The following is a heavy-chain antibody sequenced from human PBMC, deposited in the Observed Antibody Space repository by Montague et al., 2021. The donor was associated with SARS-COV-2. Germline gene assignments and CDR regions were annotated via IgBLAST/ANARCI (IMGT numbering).Heavy chain of an antibody. CDR1: GGSINNYQ. Sequence: SETLSLTCTVSGGSINNYQWNWIRQSPGKGPEWIGYINYIGDTNYNPSLRSRVTMSVDRSTNQFSLRLNSVTAADSAVYYCARSPHFAGCGWSYSFDLWGQGTLVPVSA. J-gene: IGHJ4*02. CDR2: INYIGDT. V-gene: IGHV4-59*01. CDR3: ARSPHFAGCGWSYSFDL. D-gene: IGHD6-19*01.